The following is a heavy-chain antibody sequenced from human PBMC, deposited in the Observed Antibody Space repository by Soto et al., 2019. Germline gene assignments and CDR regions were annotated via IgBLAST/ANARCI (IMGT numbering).Heavy chain of an antibody. CDR1: GGSISSSSYY. J-gene: IGHJ4*02. D-gene: IGHD3-3*01. Sequence: SETLSLTCTVSGGSISSSSYYWGWIRQPPGKGLEWIGSIYYSGSTYYNPSLKSRVTMSVDTSKNQFSLKLSSVTAADTAVYYCARHVYDFWSGYPTTFDYWGQVTLVTVS. CDR2: IYYSGST. CDR3: ARHVYDFWSGYPTTFDY. V-gene: IGHV4-39*01.